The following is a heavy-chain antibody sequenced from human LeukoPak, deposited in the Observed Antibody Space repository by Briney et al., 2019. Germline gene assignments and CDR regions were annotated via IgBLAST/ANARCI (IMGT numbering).Heavy chain of an antibody. D-gene: IGHD3-10*01. J-gene: IGHJ4*02. CDR2: INHSGST. CDR1: GGSFSGYY. V-gene: IGHV4-34*01. CDR3: ARSGWGTMVRGVFEAVGPIDY. Sequence: SETLSLTCAVYGGSFSGYYWSWIRQPPGKGLEWIGEINHSGSTNYNPSLKSRVTISVDTSKNQFSLKLSSVTAADTAVYYCARSGWGTMVRGVFEAVGPIDYWGQGTLVTVSS.